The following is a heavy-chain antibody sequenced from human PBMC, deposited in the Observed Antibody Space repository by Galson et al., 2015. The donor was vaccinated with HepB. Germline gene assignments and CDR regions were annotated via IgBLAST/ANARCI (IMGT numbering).Heavy chain of an antibody. CDR2: INSDGSST. CDR1: GFTFSSYW. V-gene: IGHV3-74*01. J-gene: IGHJ4*02. D-gene: IGHD3-22*01. CDR3: ARWSVVVITGFDY. Sequence: SLRLSCAASGFTFSSYWMHWVRHAPGKGLVWVSRINSDGSSTSYADSVKGRFTISRDNAKNTLYLQMNSLRAEDTAVYYCARWSVVVITGFDYWGQGTLVTVSS.